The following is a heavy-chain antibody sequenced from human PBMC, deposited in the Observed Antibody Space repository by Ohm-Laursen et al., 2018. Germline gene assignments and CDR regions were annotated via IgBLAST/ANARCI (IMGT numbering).Heavy chain of an antibody. V-gene: IGHV3-7*01. J-gene: IGHJ6*02. Sequence: SLRPSCAASGFTFSNYCMSWVRQTPGKGLEWVANIKQDGGEKNFADSVKGRFTISRDNAKNSLYLQMNSLRAEDTAVYYCARDVAHGGYGFGMDVWGQGTTVTVSS. CDR3: ARDVAHGGYGFGMDV. D-gene: IGHD5-12*01. CDR2: IKQDGGEK. CDR1: GFTFSNYC.